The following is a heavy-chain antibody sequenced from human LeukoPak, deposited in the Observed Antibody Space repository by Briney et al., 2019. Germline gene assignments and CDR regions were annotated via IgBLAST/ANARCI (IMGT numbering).Heavy chain of an antibody. D-gene: IGHD2-2*03. V-gene: IGHV3-30*04. CDR2: ISSDGRDK. CDR3: ARDQETLSAMDY. CDR1: GFSFRSYV. Sequence: GGSLRLSCVASGFSFRSYVMHWVRQAPGKGLEWVAVISSDGRDKFYTDSARGRFTISRDNSRNTVYLRVSSVRAEDTAVYYCARDQETLSAMDYWGQGTLVTVTS. J-gene: IGHJ4*02.